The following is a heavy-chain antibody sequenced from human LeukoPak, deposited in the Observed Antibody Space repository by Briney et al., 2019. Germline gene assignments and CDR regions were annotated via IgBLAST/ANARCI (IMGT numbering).Heavy chain of an antibody. D-gene: IGHD3-16*01. J-gene: IGHJ5*02. CDR2: IYTSGST. Sequence: PSETLSLTCTVSGGSISSGSYYWSWIRQPAGKGLEWIGRIYTSGSTNYNPSLKSRVTISVDTSKNQFSLKLSSVTAADTAVYYCARAPLDSTLGDWFDPWGQGTLVTVSS. CDR3: ARAPLDSTLGDWFDP. V-gene: IGHV4-61*02. CDR1: GGSISSGSYY.